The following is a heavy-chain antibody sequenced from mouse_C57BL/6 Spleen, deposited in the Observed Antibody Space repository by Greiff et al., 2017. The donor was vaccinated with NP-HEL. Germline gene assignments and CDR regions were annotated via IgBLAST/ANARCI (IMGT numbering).Heavy chain of an antibody. D-gene: IGHD1-1*01. V-gene: IGHV2-3*01. CDR3: AKRALYYYGSSYDYAMDY. Sequence: VMLVESGPGLVAPSQSLSITCTVSGFSLTSYGVSWVRQPPGKGLEWLGVIWGDGSTNYHSALISRLSISKDNSKSQVFLKLNSLQTDDTATYYCAKRALYYYGSSYDYAMDYWGQGTSVTVSS. J-gene: IGHJ4*01. CDR1: GFSLTSYG. CDR2: IWGDGST.